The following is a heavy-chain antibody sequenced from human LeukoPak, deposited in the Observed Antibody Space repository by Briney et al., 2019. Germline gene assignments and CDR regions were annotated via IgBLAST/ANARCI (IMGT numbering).Heavy chain of an antibody. J-gene: IGHJ4*02. D-gene: IGHD6-19*01. CDR3: ARERSSGWYEIDY. CDR2: ISSSSSTI. Sequence: PGGSLRLSCAASGFTFSSYSMNWVRQAPRKGLEWVSYISSSSSTIYYADSVKGRFTISRDNAKNSLYLQMNSLRAEDTAVYYCARERSSGWYEIDYWGQGTLVTVSS. V-gene: IGHV3-48*01. CDR1: GFTFSSYS.